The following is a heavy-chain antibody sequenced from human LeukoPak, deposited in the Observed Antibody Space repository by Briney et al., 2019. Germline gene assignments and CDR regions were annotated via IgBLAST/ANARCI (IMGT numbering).Heavy chain of an antibody. J-gene: IGHJ4*02. V-gene: IGHV3-73*01. CDR3: TSLIGSSSSLFYFDY. Sequence: GGSLRLSCAASGFTFSGSAMHWVRQASGKGLEWVGRIRDKANIYATAYAASVKGRFTISRDDSKNTAYLQMNSLKTEDTAVYYCTSLIGSSSSLFYFDYWGQGTLVTVSS. CDR1: GFTFSGSA. D-gene: IGHD6-19*01. CDR2: IRDKANIYAT.